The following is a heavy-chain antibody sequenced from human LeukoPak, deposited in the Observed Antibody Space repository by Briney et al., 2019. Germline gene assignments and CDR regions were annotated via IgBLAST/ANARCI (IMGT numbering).Heavy chain of an antibody. Sequence: PGGSLRLSCAASGFTFGAFGMHWVRQAPGKGLEWVATIWYDGSNKYYADSVKGRFTISRDNSKNTLYLQMNSLRAEDTAVYYCARSPEIGDSGSYDYWGQGTLVTVSS. V-gene: IGHV3-33*01. J-gene: IGHJ4*02. CDR2: IWYDGSNK. CDR3: ARSPEIGDSGSYDY. D-gene: IGHD1-26*01. CDR1: GFTFGAFG.